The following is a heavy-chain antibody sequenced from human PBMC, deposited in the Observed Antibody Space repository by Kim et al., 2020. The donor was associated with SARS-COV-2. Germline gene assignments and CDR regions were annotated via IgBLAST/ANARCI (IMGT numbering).Heavy chain of an antibody. CDR1: GFTFSSYS. Sequence: GGSLRLSCAASGFTFSSYSMNWVRQAPGEGLEWVSYIYSSSSTVYYADSVKGRFTISRDNAKNSLYLQMNSPRVEDTAIYYCARDRSSGYYGSSDYWGQGTLVTVSS. J-gene: IGHJ4*02. V-gene: IGHV3-48*04. D-gene: IGHD3-22*01. CDR3: ARDRSSGYYGSSDY. CDR2: IYSSSSTV.